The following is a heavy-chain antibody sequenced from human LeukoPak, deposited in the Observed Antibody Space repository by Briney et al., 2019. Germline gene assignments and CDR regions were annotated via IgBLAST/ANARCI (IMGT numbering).Heavy chain of an antibody. J-gene: IGHJ6*03. V-gene: IGHV1-8*01. CDR3: ARHGVIGSGWHHLYYYYYYMDV. CDR2: MNPNSGNT. Sequence: ASVKVSCKASGYTFTSYDINWVRQATGQGLEWMGWMNPNSGNTGYAQKFRGRVTMTRNTSISTAYMELSSLRSEDTAVYYCARHGVIGSGWHHLYYYYYYMDVWGKGTTVTVSS. D-gene: IGHD6-19*01. CDR1: GYTFTSYD.